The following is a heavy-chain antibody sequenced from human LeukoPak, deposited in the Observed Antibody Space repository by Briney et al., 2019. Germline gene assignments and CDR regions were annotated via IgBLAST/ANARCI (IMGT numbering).Heavy chain of an antibody. CDR2: IDSDGSST. CDR1: GFIFSSYW. D-gene: IGHD2-15*01. J-gene: IGHJ4*02. CDR3: ARGIGYCGGGSCSDY. V-gene: IGHV3-74*01. Sequence: PGGSLRLSCEASGFIFSSYWMHWVRQAPGKGLVWVSRIDSDGSSTSYADSVKGRFTISRDNAKNTLYLQMNSLRVEDTAVYYCARGIGYCGGGSCSDYWGQGILVTVSS.